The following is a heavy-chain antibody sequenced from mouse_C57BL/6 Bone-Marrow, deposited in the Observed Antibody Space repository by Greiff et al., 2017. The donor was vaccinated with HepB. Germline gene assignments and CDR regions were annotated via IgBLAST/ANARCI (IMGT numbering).Heavy chain of an antibody. J-gene: IGHJ3*01. CDR3: VRDAGGAWFAY. CDR1: GFTFSDFY. CDR2: SRNKANDYTT. V-gene: IGHV7-1*01. Sequence: EVQRVESGGGLVQSGRSLRLSCATSGFTFSDFYMEWVRQAPGKGLEWIAASRNKANDYTTEYSASVKGRFIVSRDTSQSILYLQMNALRAEDTAIYYCVRDAGGAWFAYWGQGTLVTVSA.